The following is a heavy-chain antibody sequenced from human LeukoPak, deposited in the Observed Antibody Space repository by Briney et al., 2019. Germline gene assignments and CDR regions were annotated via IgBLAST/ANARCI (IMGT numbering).Heavy chain of an antibody. CDR1: RFTFSNYW. J-gene: IGHJ4*02. CDR3: ARRAAALGAFDY. V-gene: IGHV3-74*01. D-gene: IGHD6-13*01. Sequence: AGGSLRLSCAASRFTFSNYWMHWVRQAPGKGLVCVSRINSDGSSISYADSVKGRFTISRDNAKNTLYLQMNSLRAEDTSVYYCARRAAALGAFDYWGQGTLVTVSS. CDR2: INSDGSSI.